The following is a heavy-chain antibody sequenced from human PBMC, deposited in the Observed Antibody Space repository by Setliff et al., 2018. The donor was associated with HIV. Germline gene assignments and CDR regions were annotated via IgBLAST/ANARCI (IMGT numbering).Heavy chain of an antibody. CDR1: GYTFTNYY. CDR2: INPNSGGT. D-gene: IGHD2-2*02. J-gene: IGHJ4*02. V-gene: IGHV1-2*02. Sequence: ASVKVSCKASGYTFTNYYMHWVRQAPGQGLEWMGWINPNSGGTNYAQKFQGRVTMTRDTSISTAYMELSRLRSDDTAVCYCARTLPQYPNLFDYWGQGTLVTVSS. CDR3: ARTLPQYPNLFDY.